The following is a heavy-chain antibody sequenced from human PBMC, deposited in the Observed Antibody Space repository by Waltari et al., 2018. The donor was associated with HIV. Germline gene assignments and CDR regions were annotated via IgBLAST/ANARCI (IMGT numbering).Heavy chain of an antibody. J-gene: IGHJ3*02. CDR3: AKDVTMVRGVTLDAFDI. D-gene: IGHD3-10*01. V-gene: IGHV3-23*01. Sequence: EVQLLESGGGLVQPGGSLRLSCAASGFTFSSYAMSWVRQAPGQGLEWVSAISGSGCSTYYADSVKGRFTISRDNSKNTLYLQMNSLRAEDTAVYYCAKDVTMVRGVTLDAFDIWGQGTMVTVSS. CDR2: ISGSGCST. CDR1: GFTFSSYA.